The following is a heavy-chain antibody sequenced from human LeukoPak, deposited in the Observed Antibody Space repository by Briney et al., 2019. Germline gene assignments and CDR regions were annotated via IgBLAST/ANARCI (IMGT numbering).Heavy chain of an antibody. V-gene: IGHV3-48*03. Sequence: PGGSLRLSCAASGFTFSSYEMNWVRQAPGKGLEWVSYISSSGSTMYYADSVKGRFTISRDNAKNSLYLQMNSLRAEDTAVYYCAREGRLGKSFDYWGQGTLVTVSS. D-gene: IGHD6-25*01. CDR2: ISSSGSTM. J-gene: IGHJ4*02. CDR1: GFTFSSYE. CDR3: AREGRLGKSFDY.